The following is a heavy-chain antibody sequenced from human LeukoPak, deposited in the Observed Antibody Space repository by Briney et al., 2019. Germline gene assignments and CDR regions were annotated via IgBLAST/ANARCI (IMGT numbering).Heavy chain of an antibody. D-gene: IGHD6-19*01. CDR2: IKGNGDTT. CDR3: AKDIGSGWSFDY. Sequence: GGSLRLSCAASGFTFHNYAMHWVRQAPGKGLEWVSLIKGNGDTTYNADSVKGRFTISRDNSKNSLYLQINSPRTEDTALYYCAKDIGSGWSFDYWGQGTLVTVSS. V-gene: IGHV3-43*02. J-gene: IGHJ4*02. CDR1: GFTFHNYA.